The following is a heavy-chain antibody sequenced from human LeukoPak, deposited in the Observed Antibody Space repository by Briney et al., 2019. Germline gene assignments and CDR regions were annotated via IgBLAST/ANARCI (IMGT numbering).Heavy chain of an antibody. Sequence: SETLSLTRTVSGGSISSYYWSWIRQPAGKGLEWIGRIYTSGSTNYNPSLKSRVTISVDTSKNQFSLKLSSVTAADTAVYYCARARVLWFGEPIPGHFDYWGQGTLVTVSS. CDR1: GGSISSYY. CDR3: ARARVLWFGEPIPGHFDY. J-gene: IGHJ4*02. D-gene: IGHD3-10*01. CDR2: IYTSGST. V-gene: IGHV4-4*07.